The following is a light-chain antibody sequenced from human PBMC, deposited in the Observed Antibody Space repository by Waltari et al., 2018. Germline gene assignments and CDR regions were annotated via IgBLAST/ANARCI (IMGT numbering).Light chain of an antibody. V-gene: IGLV2-23*02. CDR2: EVS. Sequence: QSALTQPASVSGSPGQSITISCPGTSSDVVSYNLVSWYQQHPGKAPKLMIYEVSKRPSGVSNRFSGSKSGNTASLTISGLQAEDEADYYCCSYAGRVFGGGTKLTVL. J-gene: IGLJ3*02. CDR3: CSYAGRV. CDR1: SSDVVSYNL.